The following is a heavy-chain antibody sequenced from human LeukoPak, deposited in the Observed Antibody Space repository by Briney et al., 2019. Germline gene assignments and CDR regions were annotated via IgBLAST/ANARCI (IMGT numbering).Heavy chain of an antibody. Sequence: PGGSLRLSCAASAFTFSNYAMTWVRQAPGKGLEWVSGISGSGASTYYADSVRGRFAISRHNSKNTVYLQMNSLRPDDTAVYYCARDGEYSSSLLDYWGQGTLVTVSS. CDR1: AFTFSNYA. V-gene: IGHV3-23*01. CDR3: ARDGEYSSSLLDY. CDR2: ISGSGAST. J-gene: IGHJ4*02. D-gene: IGHD2-2*01.